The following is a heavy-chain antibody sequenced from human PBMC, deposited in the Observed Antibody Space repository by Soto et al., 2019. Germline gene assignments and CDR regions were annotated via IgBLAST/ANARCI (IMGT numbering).Heavy chain of an antibody. D-gene: IGHD3-10*01. CDR1: GGTFNSYT. Sequence: LVEVSCKASGGTFNSYTISWVRQAPGQGLEWMGRIIPILGIANYAQKFQGRVTITADKSTSTAYMELSSLRSEDTAVYYCARDQSRFDAFDIWGQGTMVTVSS. V-gene: IGHV1-69*04. CDR2: IIPILGIA. CDR3: ARDQSRFDAFDI. J-gene: IGHJ3*02.